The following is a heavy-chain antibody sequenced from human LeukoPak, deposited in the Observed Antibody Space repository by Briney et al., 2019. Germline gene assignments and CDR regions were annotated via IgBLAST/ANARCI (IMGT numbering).Heavy chain of an antibody. V-gene: IGHV3-74*01. Sequence: GGSLRLSCAASGFTFSHYGLHWARHAPGKGLVWVSHINANGSSTNYADSVKGRFTISRDNAKNTLFLQMNSLRVEDTAVYYCGRYRSGYYSDFWGQGTLVTVSS. CDR2: INANGSST. D-gene: IGHD3-22*01. CDR1: GFTFSHYG. CDR3: GRYRSGYYSDF. J-gene: IGHJ4*02.